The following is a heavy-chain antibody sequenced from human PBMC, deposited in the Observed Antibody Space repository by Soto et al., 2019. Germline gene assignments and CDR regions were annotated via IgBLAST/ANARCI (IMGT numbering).Heavy chain of an antibody. D-gene: IGHD6-13*01. CDR2: IIPIFGTA. CDR3: ARRPGPGIAAAGTEGGMDV. J-gene: IGHJ6*02. Sequence: QVQLVQSGAEVKKPGSSVKVSCKASGGTFSSYAISWVRQAPGQGLEWMGGIIPIFGTANYAQKFQGRVTITADESTSTAYMELSRLRSEDTAVYYCARRPGPGIAAAGTEGGMDVWGQGTTVTVSS. V-gene: IGHV1-69*01. CDR1: GGTFSSYA.